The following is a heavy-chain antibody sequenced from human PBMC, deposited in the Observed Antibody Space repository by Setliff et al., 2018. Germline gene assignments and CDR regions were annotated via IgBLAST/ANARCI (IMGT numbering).Heavy chain of an antibody. CDR2: IWHDGGNK. CDR1: GFTFSNYR. J-gene: IGHJ4*02. Sequence: HPGGSLRLSCAASGFTFSNYRMHWVRQAPGKGLEWVAVIWHDGGNKYHTDSVKGRFTISRDNSKNTLYLQMNSLSPEDTAVYYCARTCSGSGCYAGLESWGQGTPVTVSS. CDR3: ARTCSGSGCYAGLES. D-gene: IGHD2-15*01. V-gene: IGHV3-33*08.